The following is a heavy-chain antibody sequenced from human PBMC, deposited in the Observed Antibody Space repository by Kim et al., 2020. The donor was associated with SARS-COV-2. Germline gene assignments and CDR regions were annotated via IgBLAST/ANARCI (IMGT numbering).Heavy chain of an antibody. CDR3: ARGSNEGHCTGRRCYVGFGN. J-gene: IGHJ4*02. V-gene: IGHV6-1*01. Sequence: SQTLSLTCAISGDSVSSNSAAWNWIRQSPSRGLEWLGRTYYRSKWYNEYAASVKSRIIINPDTFKNQFSLQLKSVTPEDTAVYYCARGSNEGHCTGRRCYVGFGNWGQGTLVTVSS. CDR1: GDSVSSNSAA. D-gene: IGHD2-15*01. CDR2: TYYRSKWYN.